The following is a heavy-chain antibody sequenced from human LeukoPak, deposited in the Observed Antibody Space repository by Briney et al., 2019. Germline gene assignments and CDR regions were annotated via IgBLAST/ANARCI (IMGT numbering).Heavy chain of an antibody. J-gene: IGHJ3*02. V-gene: IGHV1-69*13. CDR1: GGTFSSYA. CDR2: IIPIFGTA. D-gene: IGHD3-10*01. Sequence: ASVKVSCKASGGTFSSYAISWVRQAPGQGLEWMGGIIPIFGTANYAQKFQGRVTITADESTSTAYMELSSLRSEDTAVYYCAKSNGYGLVDIWGQGTMVTVSS. CDR3: AKSNGYGLVDI.